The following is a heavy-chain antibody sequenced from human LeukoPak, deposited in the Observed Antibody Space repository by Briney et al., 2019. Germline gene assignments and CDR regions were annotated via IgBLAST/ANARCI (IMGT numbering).Heavy chain of an antibody. CDR1: GYTFTSYY. CDR2: TNPSGGST. D-gene: IGHD2-2*01. V-gene: IGHV1-46*01. CDR3: ARDHEVVVPADPGNY. J-gene: IGHJ4*02. Sequence: ASVNVSYKASGYTFTSYYMHWVRQAPGQGLEWMGITNPSGGSTSYAQKFQGRVTMTRDTSTSTVYMELCSLSSEDTAVDYCARDHEVVVPADPGNYWGQGTLVIVSS.